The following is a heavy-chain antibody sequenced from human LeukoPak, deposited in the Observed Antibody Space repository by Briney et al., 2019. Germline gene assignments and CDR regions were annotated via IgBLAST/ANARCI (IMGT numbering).Heavy chain of an antibody. D-gene: IGHD6-19*01. CDR3: ARDSGSSGWYGGFDY. CDR1: GFTFSAYE. CDR2: ISSSGKTI. J-gene: IGHJ4*02. Sequence: PGGSLRLSCAASGFTFSAYEMNWVRQAPGKGLEWLSHISSSGKTIFYADSVKGRFTISRDNAKNSLDLHMNSLRGEDTAIYYCARDSGSSGWYGGFDYWGQGNLVTVSS. V-gene: IGHV3-48*03.